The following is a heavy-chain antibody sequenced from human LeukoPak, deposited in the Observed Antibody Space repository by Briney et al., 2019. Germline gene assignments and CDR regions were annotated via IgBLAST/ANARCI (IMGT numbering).Heavy chain of an antibody. V-gene: IGHV3-7*01. CDR3: AREGDGYLYYYYYMDV. CDR2: IKQDGSEK. J-gene: IGHJ6*03. D-gene: IGHD5-24*01. CDR1: GFTFSSYW. Sequence: PGGSLRLSCAASGFTFSSYWMSWVRQAPGKGLEWVANIKQDGSEKYYVDSVKGRFTISRDNAKNSLYLQMNSLRAEDTAVYYCAREGDGYLYYYYYMDVWGKGTTVTVSS.